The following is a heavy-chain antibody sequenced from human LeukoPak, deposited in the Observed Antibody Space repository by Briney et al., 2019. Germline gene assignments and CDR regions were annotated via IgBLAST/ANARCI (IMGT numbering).Heavy chain of an antibody. CDR2: ISSSGSTI. D-gene: IGHD5-18*01. CDR3: ASQRGYSYGYPLH. Sequence: PGGSLRLSCEASGFSFSSYNMDWVRQTPWKGLEWVSYISSSGSTIYYADSVKGRFTISRDNAKNSLYLQMNSLRAEDTAVYYCASQRGYSYGYPLHWGQGTLVTVSS. J-gene: IGHJ4*02. CDR1: GFSFSSYN. V-gene: IGHV3-48*03.